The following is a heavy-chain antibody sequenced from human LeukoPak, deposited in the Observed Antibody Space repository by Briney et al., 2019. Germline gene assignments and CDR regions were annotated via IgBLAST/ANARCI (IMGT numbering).Heavy chain of an antibody. CDR1: GYTFTGYY. Sequence: ASVTVSCMASGYTFTGYYMHWVRQAPGQGLEWMGWINPNSGGTNYTQKFQGRVTMTRDTSISTAYMELSRLRSDDTAVYYCARGGYDYVWGSYRYLLNIDYWGQGTLVSVSS. CDR2: INPNSGGT. D-gene: IGHD3-16*02. J-gene: IGHJ4*02. CDR3: ARGGYDYVWGSYRYLLNIDY. V-gene: IGHV1-2*02.